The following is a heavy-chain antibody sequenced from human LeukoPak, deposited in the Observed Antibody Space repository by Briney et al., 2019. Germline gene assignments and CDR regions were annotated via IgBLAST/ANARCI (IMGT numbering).Heavy chain of an antibody. J-gene: IGHJ1*01. D-gene: IGHD4-17*01. V-gene: IGHV1-69*01. CDR2: IIPIFGTA. Sequence: SVKVSCKASGGTFSSYAISWVRQAPGQGLEWMGGIIPIFGTANYAQKFQGRVTITADESTSTAYMELSSLRSEDAAVYYCARGGSDYGDYPGYFQHWGQGTLVTVSS. CDR3: ARGGSDYGDYPGYFQH. CDR1: GGTFSSYA.